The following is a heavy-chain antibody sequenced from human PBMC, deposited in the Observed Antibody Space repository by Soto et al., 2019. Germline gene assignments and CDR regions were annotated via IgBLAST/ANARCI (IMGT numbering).Heavy chain of an antibody. Sequence: QVQLQESGPGLVKPSGTLSLTCAVSSGSISSSNWWSWVRQPPGKELEWIGEIYHSGSTNYNPSLKSRVTISVDKSKNQFSLKLSSVTAADTAVYYCARRPMVRGVIPPYYYYYMDVWGKGTTVTVSS. CDR2: IYHSGST. J-gene: IGHJ6*03. V-gene: IGHV4-4*02. D-gene: IGHD3-10*01. CDR1: SGSISSSNW. CDR3: ARRPMVRGVIPPYYYYYMDV.